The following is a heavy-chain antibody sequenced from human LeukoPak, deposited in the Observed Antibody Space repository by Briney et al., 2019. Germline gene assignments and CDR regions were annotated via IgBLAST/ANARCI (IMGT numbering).Heavy chain of an antibody. J-gene: IGHJ4*02. CDR2: INPNSGGT. CDR1: GYTFTGYY. CDR3: ARSRQQLVHY. V-gene: IGHV1-2*02. Sequence: ASVKVSCKASGYTFTGYYMHWVRQAPGQGLEWMGWINPNSGGTNYARKFQGRVTMTRDTSISTAYMELSRLRSDDTAVYYCARSRQQLVHYWGQGTLVTVSS. D-gene: IGHD6-13*01.